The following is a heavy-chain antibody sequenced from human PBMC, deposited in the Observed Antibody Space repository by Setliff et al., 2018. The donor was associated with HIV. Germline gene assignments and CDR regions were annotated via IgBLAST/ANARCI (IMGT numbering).Heavy chain of an antibody. CDR2: IYYTGST. CDR1: GGSISSSGNY. CDR3: ARDLSPYGSGDPYYYYGMDV. Sequence: ASETLSLTCTVSGGSISSSGNYWTWIRQRPGKGLEWIGYIYYTGSTYYHPSLKSRVLISVDTSNNQFYLRLSSVTAADTAVYYCARDLSPYGSGDPYYYYGMDVWGQGTTVTVSS. J-gene: IGHJ6*02. V-gene: IGHV4-31*03. D-gene: IGHD3-10*01.